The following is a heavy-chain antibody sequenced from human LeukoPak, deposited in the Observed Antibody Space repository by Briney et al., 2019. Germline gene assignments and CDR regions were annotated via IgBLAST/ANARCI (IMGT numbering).Heavy chain of an antibody. Sequence: QPGRSLRLSCAASGFTFSSYTLHWVRQAPGKGLEWVAVITSDGTSKYYADSVKGRFTISRDNSKNTLHLQMDSLRAEDTAVYYCARDTYSASYFGFDYWGQGILVTVSS. D-gene: IGHD1-26*01. CDR3: ARDTYSASYFGFDY. J-gene: IGHJ4*02. CDR2: ITSDGTSK. CDR1: GFTFSSYT. V-gene: IGHV3-30-3*01.